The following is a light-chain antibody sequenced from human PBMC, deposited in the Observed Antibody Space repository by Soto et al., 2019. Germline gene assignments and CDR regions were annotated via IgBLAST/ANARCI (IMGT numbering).Light chain of an antibody. CDR1: SSDVWSYNL. CDR3: CSYAGSSTFVSV. V-gene: IGLV2-23*03. J-gene: IGLJ1*01. Sequence: SALTHPASVSVSPGQSITISCTGTSSDVWSYNLVSWYQQHPGKAPKLMIYEGSKRPSGVSNRSSGSKSGNTASLTISGLQAEDEADYYCCSYAGSSTFVSVLGTWPKPTV. CDR2: EGS.